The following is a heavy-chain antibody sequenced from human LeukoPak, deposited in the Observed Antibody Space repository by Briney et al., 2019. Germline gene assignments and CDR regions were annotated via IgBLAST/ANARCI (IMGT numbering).Heavy chain of an antibody. CDR1: GGSISSYY. CDR3: VRVRGSGTDAFDI. CDR2: IYYSGST. D-gene: IGHD6-13*01. Sequence: PSETLSLTCTVSGGSISSYYWSWIRQPPGKGLEWIGYIYYSGSTNYNPSLKSRVTISVDTSKNQFSLKLSSVTAADTAVYYCVRVRGSGTDAFDIWDQGTMVTVSS. V-gene: IGHV4-59*01. J-gene: IGHJ3*02.